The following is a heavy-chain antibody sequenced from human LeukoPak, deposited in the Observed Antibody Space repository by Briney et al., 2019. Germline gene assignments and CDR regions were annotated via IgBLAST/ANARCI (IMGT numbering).Heavy chain of an antibody. D-gene: IGHD3-22*01. J-gene: IGHJ4*02. CDR3: ARVGYYDSSGYYLGQARDY. V-gene: IGHV4-34*01. CDR1: GGSFSGYY. CDR2: INHSGCT. Sequence: SETLSLTCAVYGGSFSGYYWSWIRQPPGKGLEWIGEINHSGCTNYNPSLKSRVTISVDTSKNQFSLKLSSVTAADTAVYYCARVGYYDSSGYYLGQARDYWGQGTLVTVSS.